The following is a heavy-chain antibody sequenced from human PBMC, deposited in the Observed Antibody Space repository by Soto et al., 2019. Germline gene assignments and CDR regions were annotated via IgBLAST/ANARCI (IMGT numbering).Heavy chain of an antibody. CDR3: AKEGLKVAAH. Sequence: QVQLVESGGGVVQPGRSLRLSCAASGFTFSSYGMHWVRQAPGKGLEWVAVISYDGSNKYYADSVKGRFTISRDNSKNTLYVQMNSLRAEDTAVYYCAKEGLKVAAHWGQGTLVTVSS. J-gene: IGHJ4*02. V-gene: IGHV3-30*18. CDR2: ISYDGSNK. CDR1: GFTFSSYG. D-gene: IGHD6-19*01.